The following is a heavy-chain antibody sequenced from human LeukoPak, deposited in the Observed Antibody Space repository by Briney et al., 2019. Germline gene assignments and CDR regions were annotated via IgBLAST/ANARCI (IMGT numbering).Heavy chain of an antibody. CDR2: IYTSGST. D-gene: IGHD1-26*01. J-gene: IGHJ6*03. CDR1: GGSISSYY. CDR3: ATRIPAKSGSYSPFYYYYYMGV. Sequence: SETLSLTCTVSGGSISSYYWSWIRQPAGKGLEWIGRIYTSGSTNYNPSLKSRVTMSVDTSKNQFSLKLSSVTAADTAVYYCATRIPAKSGSYSPFYYYYYMGVWGKGTTVTVSS. V-gene: IGHV4-4*07.